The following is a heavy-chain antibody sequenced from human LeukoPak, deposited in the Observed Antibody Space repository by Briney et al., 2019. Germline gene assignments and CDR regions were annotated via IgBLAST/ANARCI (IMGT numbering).Heavy chain of an antibody. Sequence: SETLSLTCAVCGGSFSGYYWSWIRQPPGKGLEWIGEINHSGSTNYNPSLKSRVAMSLDTSKSQFSLRLSSVTAADTALYFCARHPFATPFDSWGPGTLVTVSS. CDR1: GGSFSGYY. CDR2: INHSGST. D-gene: IGHD2-15*01. CDR3: ARHPFATPFDS. V-gene: IGHV4-34*01. J-gene: IGHJ4*02.